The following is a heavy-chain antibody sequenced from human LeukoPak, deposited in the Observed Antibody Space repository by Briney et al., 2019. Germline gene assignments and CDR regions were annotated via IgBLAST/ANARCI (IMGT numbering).Heavy chain of an antibody. J-gene: IGHJ6*02. CDR3: AGAPYYDILTGFEYYYGMDV. Sequence: SETLSLTCTVSGGSISSYYWSWIRQPPGKGLEWIGYIYYSGSTNYNPSLKSRVTISVDTSKIQFSLKLSSVTAADTAVYYCAGAPYYDILTGFEYYYGMDVWGQGTTVTVSS. D-gene: IGHD3-9*01. V-gene: IGHV4-59*08. CDR2: IYYSGST. CDR1: GGSISSYY.